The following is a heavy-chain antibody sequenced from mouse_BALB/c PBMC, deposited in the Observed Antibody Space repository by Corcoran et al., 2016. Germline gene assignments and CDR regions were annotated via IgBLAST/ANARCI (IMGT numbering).Heavy chain of an antibody. Sequence: EVKLLESGGGLVQPGGSLKLSCAASGFDFSRYWMSWVRQAPGKGLGWIGEINPDSRKINYSPSLKDKFIISRDNAKNTLYLQMSKVRSEDTALYYCARCGYYGAMVYWGQGTSVTVSS. CDR3: ARCGYYGAMVY. J-gene: IGHJ4*01. CDR1: GFDFSRYW. D-gene: IGHD2-3*01. CDR2: INPDSRKI. V-gene: IGHV4-1*02.